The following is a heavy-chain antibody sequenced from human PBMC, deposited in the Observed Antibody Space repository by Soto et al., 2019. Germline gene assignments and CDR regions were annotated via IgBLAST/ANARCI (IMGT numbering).Heavy chain of an antibody. V-gene: IGHV1-8*01. CDR3: ARFRYYYDSRGYYSWWFDP. CDR2: MNPNSGNT. Sequence: QVQLVQSGAEVKKPGASVKVSCKASGYTFTSYDINWVRQATGQGLEWMGWMNPNSGNTGYAQKFQGRVNMTRNTSISTAYMELSSLRSEDTAVYYCARFRYYYDSRGYYSWWFDPWGQGTLVTVSS. J-gene: IGHJ5*02. D-gene: IGHD3-22*01. CDR1: GYTFTSYD.